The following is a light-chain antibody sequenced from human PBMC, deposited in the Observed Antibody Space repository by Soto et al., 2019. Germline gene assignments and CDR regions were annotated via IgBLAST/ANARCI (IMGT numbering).Light chain of an antibody. CDR2: AAS. J-gene: IGKJ3*01. Sequence: DIQMTQSPSSVSASVGDRVTITCRASQDISGYLTWYQQKPGKAPKLLIYAASTLQSGVPSRFSGSGFGTDFTLTISSLQPEEFATYYGQQADDLPLSCGTGTKVDIK. CDR1: QDISGY. CDR3: QQADDLPLS. V-gene: IGKV1-12*01.